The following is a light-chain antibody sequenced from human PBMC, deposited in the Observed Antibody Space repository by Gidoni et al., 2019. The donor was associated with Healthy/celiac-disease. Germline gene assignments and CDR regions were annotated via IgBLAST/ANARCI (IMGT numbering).Light chain of an antibody. V-gene: IGLV2-11*01. CDR3: CSYAGSYTL. J-gene: IGLJ2*01. CDR2: DVS. CDR1: SSDVGGYTY. Sequence: QSALTQPRSVSGSPGQSVNISCTGTSSDVGGYTYVSWYQQHPGKAPKLMIYDVSKRPSGVPDRFSGSKSGNTASLTISGLQAEDEADYYCCSYAGSYTLFGGGTKLTVL.